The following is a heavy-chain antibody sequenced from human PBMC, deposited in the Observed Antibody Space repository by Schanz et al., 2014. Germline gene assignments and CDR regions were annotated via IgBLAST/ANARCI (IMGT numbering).Heavy chain of an antibody. CDR2: ISDSGDST. D-gene: IGHD2-15*01. V-gene: IGHV3-11*01. J-gene: IGHJ4*02. Sequence: VRLVESGGGVVQPGRSLRLSCAASGFTFSDYYMTWIRQAPGKGLEWVSDISDSGDSTHYADSVKGRFTISRDNAKNTLFLQMNRLSAEDTAVYYCAKVATAATYLDSWGLGTLVTVSS. CDR3: AKVATAATYLDS. CDR1: GFTFSDYY.